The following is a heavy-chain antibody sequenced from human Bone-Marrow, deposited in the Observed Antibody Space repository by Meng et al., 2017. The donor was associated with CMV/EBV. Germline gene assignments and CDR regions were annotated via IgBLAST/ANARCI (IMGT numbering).Heavy chain of an antibody. V-gene: IGHV3-7*01. D-gene: IGHD2-2*01. CDR3: ARYCSSTSCPSGYYYYYYGMYV. J-gene: IGHJ6*02. Sequence: GEPLKISRAASGFTFSSYWMSWVRQAPGKGLEWVANIKQDGSEKYYVDSVKGRFTISRDNAKNSLYLQMNSLRAEDTAVYYCARYCSSTSCPSGYYYYYYGMYVWGQGTTVTVSS. CDR2: IKQDGSEK. CDR1: GFTFSSYW.